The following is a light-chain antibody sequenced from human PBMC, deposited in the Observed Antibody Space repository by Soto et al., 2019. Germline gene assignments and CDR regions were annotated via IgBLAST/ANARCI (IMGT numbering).Light chain of an antibody. J-gene: IGKJ1*01. Sequence: EIVLTQSPGTLSLSPGERATLSCRASQSVSSSYLAWYQQKPGQAPRLLIYDTSSRATGIPDRFSGSGSRTDFTLAISRLEPEDFAVYYCQQCGSSPSFGQGTKV. V-gene: IGKV3-20*01. CDR2: DTS. CDR3: QQCGSSPS. CDR1: QSVSSSY.